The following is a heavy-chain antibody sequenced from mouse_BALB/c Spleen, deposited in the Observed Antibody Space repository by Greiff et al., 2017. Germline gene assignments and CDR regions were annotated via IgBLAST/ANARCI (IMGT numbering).Heavy chain of an antibody. Sequence: EVKLVESGGGLVQPGGSMKLSCVASGFTFSNYWMNWVRQSPEKGLEWVAEIRLKSNNYATHYAESVKGRFTISRDDSKSSVYLQMNNLRAEDTGIYYCTRGGYYVEVDYWGQGTSVTVSS. J-gene: IGHJ4*01. CDR1: GFTFSNYW. V-gene: IGHV6-6*02. D-gene: IGHD2-3*01. CDR2: IRLKSNNYAT. CDR3: TRGGYYVEVDY.